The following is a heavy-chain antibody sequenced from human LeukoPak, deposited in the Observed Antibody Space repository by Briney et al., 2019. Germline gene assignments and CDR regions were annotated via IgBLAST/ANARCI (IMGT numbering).Heavy chain of an antibody. CDR3: AKVRAPRQYYFDY. V-gene: IGHV3-23*01. J-gene: IGHJ4*02. CDR2: ISGSGGST. Sequence: PGGSLRLSCAASGFTFSSYAMSWLRQAPGKGLEWVSAISGSGGSTYYADSVKGRFTISRDNSKNTLYLQMNSLRAEDTAVYYCAKVRAPRQYYFDYWGQGTLVTVSS. D-gene: IGHD1-26*01. CDR1: GFTFSSYA.